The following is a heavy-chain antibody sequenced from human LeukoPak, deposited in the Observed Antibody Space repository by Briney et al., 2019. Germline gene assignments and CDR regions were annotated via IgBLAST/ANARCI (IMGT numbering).Heavy chain of an antibody. CDR1: GFTFGSYG. J-gene: IGHJ4*02. D-gene: IGHD3-16*01. CDR2: IRHDGSNK. V-gene: IGHV3-30*02. CDR3: AKSLSGSYRQRRRLGGATLDYFDY. Sequence: GGSLRLSCAASGFTFGSYGMHWVRQAPGKGLEWVTFIRHDGSNKYYADSVKGRFTISRDNSKNTLYLQMNSLRAEGTAVYYCAKSLSGSYRQRRRLGGATLDYFDYWGQGTLVTVSS.